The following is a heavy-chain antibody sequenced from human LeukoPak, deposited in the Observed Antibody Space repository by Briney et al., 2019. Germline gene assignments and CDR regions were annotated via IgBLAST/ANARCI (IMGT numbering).Heavy chain of an antibody. J-gene: IGHJ4*02. D-gene: IGHD1-26*01. CDR3: AREGVVGATPYFDY. V-gene: IGHV3-33*01. Sequence: PGRSLRLSCAASGFTFSSYGMHWVRQAPGKGLEWVAVIWYDGSNKYYADSVKGRFTISRDNSKNTLYLQMNSLRAEDTAVYYCAREGVVGATPYFDYWGQGTLVTVSS. CDR1: GFTFSSYG. CDR2: IWYDGSNK.